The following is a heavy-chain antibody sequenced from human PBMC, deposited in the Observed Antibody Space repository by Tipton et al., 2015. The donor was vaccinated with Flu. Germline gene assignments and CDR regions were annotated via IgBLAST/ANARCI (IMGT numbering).Heavy chain of an antibody. CDR3: ARDPAGYYDNSAYNIFDS. D-gene: IGHD3-22*01. CDR2: IYSSART. V-gene: IGHV4-59*12. CDR1: GGSISSFY. J-gene: IGHJ4*02. Sequence: TLSLTCTVSGGSISSFYWSWIRQPPGKGLEWIGYIYSSARTNYNSSLESRVTISVDTSKNQFSLNLSSVTAADTAVYYCARDPAGYYDNSAYNIFDSWGQGALVTVSS.